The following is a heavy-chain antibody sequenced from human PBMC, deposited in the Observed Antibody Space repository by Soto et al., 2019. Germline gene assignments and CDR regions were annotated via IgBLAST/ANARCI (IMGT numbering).Heavy chain of an antibody. D-gene: IGHD2-21*01. CDR3: AKDGVSREAYGLDV. CDR1: GGSISSDSYY. J-gene: IGHJ6*02. CDR2: IYYSGST. V-gene: IGHV4-31*03. Sequence: SETLSLTCTVSGGSISSDSYYWSWIRQLQGKGLEWIGYIYYSGSTYYNPSLKSRVAISVDMSENHFSLRLISATAADTAVYYGAKDGVSREAYGLDVWGQGTMVTVSS.